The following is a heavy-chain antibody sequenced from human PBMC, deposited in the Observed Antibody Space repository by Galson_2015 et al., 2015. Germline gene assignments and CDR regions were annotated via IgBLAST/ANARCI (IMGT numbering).Heavy chain of an antibody. Sequence: SLRLSCAASGFTFSDYYMSWIRQAPGKGLEWVSYITGSGITIYYADSVKGRFTISRDNAKNSLYLQMHSLRAEDTAVYYYARSETTVTNAYGMDVWGQGTTVTVSS. CDR3: ARSETTVTNAYGMDV. D-gene: IGHD4-17*01. CDR2: ITGSGITI. J-gene: IGHJ6*02. CDR1: GFTFSDYY. V-gene: IGHV3-11*01.